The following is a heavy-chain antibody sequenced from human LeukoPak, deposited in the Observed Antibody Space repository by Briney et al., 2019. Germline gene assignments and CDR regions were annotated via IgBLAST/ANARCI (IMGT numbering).Heavy chain of an antibody. CDR1: GYTFTSYD. CDR3: ARGRRLTGYYDFDY. CDR2: MNPNSGNT. Sequence: ASVKVSCKASGYTFTSYDINWVRQATGQGLEWMGWMNPNSGNTGYAQKFQGRVTMTRNTSISTAYMELSSLRSEDTAVYYCARGRRLTGYYDFDYWGQGTLVSVSS. J-gene: IGHJ4*02. V-gene: IGHV1-8*01. D-gene: IGHD3-9*01.